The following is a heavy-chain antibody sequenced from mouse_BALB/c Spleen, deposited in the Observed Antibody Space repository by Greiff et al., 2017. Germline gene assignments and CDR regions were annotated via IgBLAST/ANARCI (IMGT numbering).Heavy chain of an antibody. D-gene: IGHD4-1*01. CDR2: IRNKANGYTT. V-gene: IGHV7-3*02. Sequence: EVHLVESGGGLVQPGGSLRLSCATSGFTFTDYYMSWVRQPPGKALEWLGFIRNKANGYTTEYSASVKGRFTISRDNSQSILYLQMNTLRAEDSATYYCARALGFDYWGQGTTLTVSA. J-gene: IGHJ2*01. CDR1: GFTFTDYY. CDR3: ARALGFDY.